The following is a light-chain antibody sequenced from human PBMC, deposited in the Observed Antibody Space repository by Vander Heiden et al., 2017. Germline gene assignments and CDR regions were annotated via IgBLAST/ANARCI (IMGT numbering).Light chain of an antibody. CDR2: GAS. CDR1: QSVSSS. CDR3: QLYCSSPVWR. J-gene: IGKJ1*01. V-gene: IGKV3-20*01. Sequence: DIVLTHSPGTLSLSPGERATLSCRASQSVSSSQAPRLLIYGASSRASGIPDRVSGRGSGTDFTLTISRLEPEDFAVYYCQLYCSSPVWRFGSGAKEEI.